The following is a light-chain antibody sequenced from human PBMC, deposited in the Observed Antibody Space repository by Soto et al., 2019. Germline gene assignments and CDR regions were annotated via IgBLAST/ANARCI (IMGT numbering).Light chain of an antibody. CDR1: SSDVGGYNY. Sequence: LTQPASVSGSPGQSITISCTGTSSDVGGYNYVSWYQQHPGKAPKLMIYEVSNRPSGVSNRFSGSKSGNTAPLTISGLQAEDEADYYCSSYTSSSTYVFGTGTKVTVL. CDR3: SSYTSSSTYV. CDR2: EVS. V-gene: IGLV2-14*01. J-gene: IGLJ1*01.